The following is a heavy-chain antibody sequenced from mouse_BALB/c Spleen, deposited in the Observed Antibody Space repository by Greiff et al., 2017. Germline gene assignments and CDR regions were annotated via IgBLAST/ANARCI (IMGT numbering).Heavy chain of an antibody. Sequence: VKVEESGPGLVAPSQSLSITCTVSGFSLTGYGVNWVRQPPGKGLEWLGMIWGDGSTDYNSALKSRLSISKDNSKSQVFLKMNSLQTDDTARYYCASPLSMTTTGFAYWGQGTLVTVSA. CDR2: IWGDGST. CDR3: ASPLSMTTTGFAY. J-gene: IGHJ3*01. V-gene: IGHV2-6-7*01. CDR1: GFSLTGYG. D-gene: IGHD2-4*01.